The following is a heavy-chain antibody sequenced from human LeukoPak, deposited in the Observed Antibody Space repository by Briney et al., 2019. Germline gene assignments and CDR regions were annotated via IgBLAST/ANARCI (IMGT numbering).Heavy chain of an antibody. D-gene: IGHD6-19*01. J-gene: IGHJ4*02. Sequence: GESLKISGKGSGYRFTSYWIGWVRQMPGKGLDWMGIIYPGDSDTRYSPSFQGQVTISADKSISTAYLQWSSLKASDTAMYYCARLTGYSSGWYFGGGQGTLVTVSS. V-gene: IGHV5-51*01. CDR2: IYPGDSDT. CDR3: ARLTGYSSGWYFG. CDR1: GYRFTSYW.